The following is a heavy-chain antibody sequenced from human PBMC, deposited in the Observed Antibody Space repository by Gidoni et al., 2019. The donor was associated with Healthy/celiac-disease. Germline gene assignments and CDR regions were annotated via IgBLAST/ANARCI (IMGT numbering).Heavy chain of an antibody. Sequence: EVQLVESGGGLVQPGGSLILPCAASGFPFSRYWMPWVRQAPGKGLVWVSRINSDGSSTSYADSVKGRFTISRDNAKNTLYLQMNSLRAEDTAVYYCAREGYYDFWSGSEGNNWFDPWGQGTLVTVSS. CDR1: GFPFSRYW. J-gene: IGHJ5*02. CDR2: INSDGSST. CDR3: AREGYYDFWSGSEGNNWFDP. D-gene: IGHD3-3*01. V-gene: IGHV3-74*01.